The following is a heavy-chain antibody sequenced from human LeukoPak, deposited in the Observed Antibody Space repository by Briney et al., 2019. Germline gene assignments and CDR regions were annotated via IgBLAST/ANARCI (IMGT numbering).Heavy chain of an antibody. CDR1: GFTFSSYW. Sequence: GGSLRLSCAASGFTFSSYWMSWVRQAPGKGLEWVANIKQDGSEKYYVDSVKGRFTISRDNAKNSLYLQMNSLRAEDTAVYYRARDDPLRTFDYRGQGTLVTVSS. CDR2: IKQDGSEK. J-gene: IGHJ4*02. D-gene: IGHD1-14*01. CDR3: ARDDPLRTFDY. V-gene: IGHV3-7*01.